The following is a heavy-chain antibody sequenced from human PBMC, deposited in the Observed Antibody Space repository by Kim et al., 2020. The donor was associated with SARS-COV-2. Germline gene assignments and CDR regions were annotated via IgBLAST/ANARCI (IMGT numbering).Heavy chain of an antibody. CDR1: GGSISSGDYY. CDR2: IYYSGST. J-gene: IGHJ5*02. D-gene: IGHD3-16*01. Sequence: SETLSLTCTVSGGSISSGDYYWSWIRQPPGKGLEWIGYIYYSGSTYYNPSLKSRVTISVDTSKNQFSLKLSSVTAADTAVYYCARHLGTPGGPLWFDPWGQGTLVTVSS. CDR3: ARHLGTPGGPLWFDP. V-gene: IGHV4-30-4*01.